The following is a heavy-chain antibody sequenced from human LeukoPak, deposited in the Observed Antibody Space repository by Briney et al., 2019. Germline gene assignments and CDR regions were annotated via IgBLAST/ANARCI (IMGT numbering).Heavy chain of an antibody. D-gene: IGHD4-17*01. V-gene: IGHV3-21*04. CDR2: ISSSSSYI. J-gene: IGHJ3*02. Sequence: PGGSLRLSCAASGFTFSSYSMNWVRQAPGKGLEWVSSISSSSSYIYYADSVKGRFTISRDNSKNTLYLHMNSLRAEDTAVYYCASSNYGDYVVAFDIWGQGTMVTFSS. CDR3: ASSNYGDYVVAFDI. CDR1: GFTFSSYS.